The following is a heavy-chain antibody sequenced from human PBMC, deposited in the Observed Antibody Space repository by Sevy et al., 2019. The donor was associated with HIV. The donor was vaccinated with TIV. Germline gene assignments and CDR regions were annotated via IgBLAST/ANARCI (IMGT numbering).Heavy chain of an antibody. J-gene: IGHJ1*01. V-gene: IGHV1-18*01. CDR3: ARAPSGGQGPGQYFHH. D-gene: IGHD1-26*01. CDR1: GYTFTSYG. Sequence: ASVKVSCKASGYTFTSYGITWVRQAPGQGLEWLGGLSTYNTNYARKLQGRVTMTTDKSTSTVYMDLRNLRSDDTAVNYCARAPSGGQGPGQYFHHWGQGTLVTVSS. CDR2: LSTYNT.